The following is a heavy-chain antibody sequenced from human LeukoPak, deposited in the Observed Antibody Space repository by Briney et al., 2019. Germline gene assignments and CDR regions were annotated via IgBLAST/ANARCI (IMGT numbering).Heavy chain of an antibody. Sequence: ASVKVSCKASGYTFTSYYMHWVRQAPGQGLEWMGIINPSGGSTSYAQKFQGRVTMTRDTSTSTVYMELSSPRSEDTAVYYCASVVSGSYPADAFDIWGQGTMVTVSS. CDR2: INPSGGST. J-gene: IGHJ3*02. V-gene: IGHV1-46*03. CDR1: GYTFTSYY. CDR3: ASVVSGSYPADAFDI. D-gene: IGHD1-26*01.